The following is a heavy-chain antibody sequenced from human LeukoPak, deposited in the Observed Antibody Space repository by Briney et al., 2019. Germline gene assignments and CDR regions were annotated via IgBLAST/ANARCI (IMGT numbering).Heavy chain of an antibody. J-gene: IGHJ6*02. Sequence: PSKTLSLTCAVYGGSFSGYYWSWIRQPPGKGLEWIGEINHSGSTNYNPSLKSRVTISVDTSKNQFSLKLSSVTAADTAVYYCARCRPIVVVPAAMYGKYYYYYGMDVWGQGTTVTVSS. D-gene: IGHD2-2*01. CDR1: GGSFSGYY. CDR3: ARCRPIVVVPAAMYGKYYYYYGMDV. CDR2: INHSGST. V-gene: IGHV4-34*01.